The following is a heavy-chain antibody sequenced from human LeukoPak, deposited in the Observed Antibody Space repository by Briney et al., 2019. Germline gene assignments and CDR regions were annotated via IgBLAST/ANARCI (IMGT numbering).Heavy chain of an antibody. D-gene: IGHD6-13*01. CDR3: ARAEREAAAGIIDY. CDR1: GGSISSYY. J-gene: IGHJ4*02. V-gene: IGHV4-59*01. Sequence: KTSETLSLTCTVSGGSISSYYWSWIRQPPGKGLEWIGYIYYSGSTNYNPSLKSRVTISVDTSKNQFSLKLSSVTAADTAVYYCARAEREAAAGIIDYWGQGTLVTVSS. CDR2: IYYSGST.